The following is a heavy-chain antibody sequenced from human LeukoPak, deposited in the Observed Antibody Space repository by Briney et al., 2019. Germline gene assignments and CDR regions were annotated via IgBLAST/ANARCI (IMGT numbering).Heavy chain of an antibody. V-gene: IGHV3-74*01. CDR1: GFTFSTYW. Sequence: PGGSLRLSCAASGFTFSTYWMHWVRQAPGKGLLWVSRINSDGSSATYADSVKGRFNISRDNAKNTLYLQMNSLRAEDTAVYYCASYRVVRGVFDPWGQGTLVTVSS. CDR3: ASYRVVRGVFDP. D-gene: IGHD3-10*01. CDR2: INSDGSSA. J-gene: IGHJ5*02.